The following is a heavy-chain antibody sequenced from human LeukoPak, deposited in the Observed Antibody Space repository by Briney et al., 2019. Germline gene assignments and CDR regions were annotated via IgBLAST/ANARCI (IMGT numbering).Heavy chain of an antibody. CDR3: AGLDYGDSQWFDC. CDR1: GYTFTAYY. D-gene: IGHD4-17*01. Sequence: ASVKVSCKASGYTFTAYYMHWVRQAPGQGLEWMGRINPNSGGTNYAQKFQGRVTMTRNTSISTAYMELSSLRSEDTAVYYCAGLDYGDSQWFDCWGQGTLVTVSS. V-gene: IGHV1-2*06. J-gene: IGHJ5*01. CDR2: INPNSGGT.